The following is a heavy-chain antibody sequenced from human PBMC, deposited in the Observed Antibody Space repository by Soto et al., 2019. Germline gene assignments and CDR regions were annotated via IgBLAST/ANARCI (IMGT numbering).Heavy chain of an antibody. CDR1: GGSISSGDYY. D-gene: IGHD3-3*01. J-gene: IGHJ3*02. CDR3: ARDRIDDFWSGYYRGDAFDI. V-gene: IGHV4-30-4*01. CDR2: IYYSGST. Sequence: QVQLQESGPGLVKPSQTLSLTCTVSGGSISSGDYYWSWIRQPPGKGLEWIGYIYYSGSTYYNPSLKSRVTISVDTSKNQFSLKLSSVTAADTAVYYCARDRIDDFWSGYYRGDAFDIWGQGTMVTVSS.